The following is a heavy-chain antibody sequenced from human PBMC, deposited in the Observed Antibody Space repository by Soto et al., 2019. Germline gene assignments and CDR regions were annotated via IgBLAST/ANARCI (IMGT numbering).Heavy chain of an antibody. J-gene: IGHJ4*02. CDR1: SDSISSYY. D-gene: IGHD6-19*01. V-gene: IGHV4-59*08. CDR3: ARAVGDPLYYLDY. CDR2: TDYSGNT. Sequence: QVQLQESGPGLVRPSETLSLTCTVSSDSISSYYWIWIRQSPGQGLEWIGYTDYSGNTNYNPSLKSRGTISGDTSKNQFSLRLSSVTAADTAVYYCARAVGDPLYYLDYWGQGTLVTVSS.